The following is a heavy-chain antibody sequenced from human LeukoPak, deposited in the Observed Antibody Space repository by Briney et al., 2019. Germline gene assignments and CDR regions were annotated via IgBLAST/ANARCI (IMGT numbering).Heavy chain of an antibody. J-gene: IGHJ4*02. CDR3: ARRLHYFDY. CDR2: NRYRRPT. Sequence: TPSDTLSLTCTVSGGPISSTYDHWAWIRQPPGKGLEWLGRNRYRRPTYYNPSLKGRVTIFVDTSNNQFSLRLRSVTAADTAVYYCARRLHYFDYWGRGSLDTVSS. CDR1: GGPISSTYDH. D-gene: IGHD2-21*02. V-gene: IGHV4-39*01.